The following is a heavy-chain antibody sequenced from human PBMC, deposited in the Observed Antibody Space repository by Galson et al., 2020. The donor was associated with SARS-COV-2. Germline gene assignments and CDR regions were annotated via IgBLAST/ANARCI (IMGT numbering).Heavy chain of an antibody. Sequence: GASVKVSCKASGGTFSSYAISWVRQAPGQGLEWMGRIIPILGIANYAQKFQGRVTITADKSTSTAYMELSSLRSEDTAVYYCARDPRRGYSGYDLNREGCDADYAELLDPYYCYYYGMDVWGQGTTVTVSS. CDR3: ARDPRRGYSGYDLNREGCDADYAELLDPYYCYYYGMDV. CDR2: IIPILGIA. V-gene: IGHV1-69*04. J-gene: IGHJ6*02. CDR1: GGTFSSYA. D-gene: IGHD5-12*01.